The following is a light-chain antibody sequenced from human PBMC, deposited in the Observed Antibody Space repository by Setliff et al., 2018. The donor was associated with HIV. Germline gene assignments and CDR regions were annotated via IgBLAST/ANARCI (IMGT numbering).Light chain of an antibody. CDR1: RSDVGGYNS. V-gene: IGLV2-14*03. J-gene: IGLJ1*01. CDR3: SSYTTTSTTV. CDR2: EVS. Sequence: QSALTQPASVSGSPGQSITISCTGTRSDVGGYNSVSWYQQHPGKVPKVVIYEVSNRPSGVSNRFSGSKSGNTASLTISGLQADDEADYYCSSYTTTSTTVFGTGTKVTVL.